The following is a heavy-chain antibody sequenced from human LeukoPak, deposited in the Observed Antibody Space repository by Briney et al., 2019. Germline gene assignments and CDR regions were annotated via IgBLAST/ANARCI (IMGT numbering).Heavy chain of an antibody. CDR1: GFTFSSHG. J-gene: IGHJ4*02. Sequence: GRSLRLSCGASGFTFSSHGMHWVRQAPGKGLEWVAVVSDDGSTTYYADSVKSRFTISRDNAKNSLYLQMNSLRAEDTAVYYCARDNDLLRYFDWPLDYWGQGTLVTVSS. V-gene: IGHV3-30*03. D-gene: IGHD3-9*01. CDR2: VSDDGSTT. CDR3: ARDNDLLRYFDWPLDY.